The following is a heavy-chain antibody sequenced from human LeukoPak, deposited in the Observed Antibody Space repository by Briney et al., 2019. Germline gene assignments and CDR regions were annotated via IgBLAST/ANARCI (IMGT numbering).Heavy chain of an antibody. V-gene: IGHV3-30*18. D-gene: IGHD6-13*01. CDR1: GFTFSTYA. J-gene: IGHJ4*02. CDR3: AKGGHSSSWYKDF. CDR2: ISYDGGNK. Sequence: GGSLRLSCAASGFTFSTYAIHWVRQATGKGLEWVSVISYDGGNKFYADSVKGRFTISRDNSKNTVYLQMDSLRPEDTAVYYCAKGGHSSSWYKDFRGQGNLVTVSS.